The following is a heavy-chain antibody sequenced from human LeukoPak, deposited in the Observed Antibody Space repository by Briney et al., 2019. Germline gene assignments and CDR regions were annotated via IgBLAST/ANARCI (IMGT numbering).Heavy chain of an antibody. J-gene: IGHJ6*02. CDR2: IRSKAYGATT. V-gene: IGHV3-49*04. CDR3: ARGPIWLYSGMDV. Sequence: PGGSLRLSCTGSGFTFGDHAMGWVRQAPGKGLEWVGFIRSKAYGATTEYAASVKGRFTISRDDSKSIAYLQMNSVMTEDTAVYYCARGPIWLYSGMDVWGQGTTVTVSS. D-gene: IGHD3-9*01. CDR1: GFTFGDHA.